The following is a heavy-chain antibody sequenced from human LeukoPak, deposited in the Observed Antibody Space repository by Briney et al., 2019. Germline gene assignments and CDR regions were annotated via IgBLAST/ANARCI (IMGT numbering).Heavy chain of an antibody. CDR1: GYTFTSYG. D-gene: IGHD3-22*01. J-gene: IGHJ4*02. CDR3: AREVIPYYYDSSGYYNY. CDR2: ISAYNGNT. V-gene: IGHV1-18*01. Sequence: ASVTVSCKASGYTFTSYGISWVRQAPGQGLEWMGWISAYNGNTNYAQKLQGRVTMTTDTSTSTAYMELRSLRSDDTAVYYCAREVIPYYYDSSGYYNYWGQGTLVTVSS.